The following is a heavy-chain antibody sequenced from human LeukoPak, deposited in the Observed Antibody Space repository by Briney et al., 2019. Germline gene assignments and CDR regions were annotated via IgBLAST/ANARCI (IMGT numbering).Heavy chain of an antibody. CDR2: RKQDGSEK. CDR1: TCTLNNYW. Sequence: GGSLRLSCTASTCTLNNYWMSWVRQAPGKGLEWVANRKQDGSEKYYVGSVKGRFTISRANAKNSLYLQMNSLRAEDTAVYYCASRAGYTGSWSAFDYWGQGTLVTVSS. CDR3: ASRAGYTGSWSAFDY. J-gene: IGHJ4*02. V-gene: IGHV3-7*05. D-gene: IGHD6-13*01.